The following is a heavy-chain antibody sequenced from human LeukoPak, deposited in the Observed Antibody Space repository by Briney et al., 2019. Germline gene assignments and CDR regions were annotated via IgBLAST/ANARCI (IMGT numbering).Heavy chain of an antibody. J-gene: IGHJ4*02. CDR1: GGSTSSYY. D-gene: IGHD6-19*01. CDR3: ARAPLGGWGKVWFDY. CDR2: IYYSGST. Sequence: SETLSLTCTVSGGSTSSYYWSWIRQPPGKGLEWIGYIYYSGSTNYNPSLKSRVTISVDTSKNQFSLKLSSVTAADTAVYYCARAPLGGWGKVWFDYWGQGTLVTVSS. V-gene: IGHV4-59*01.